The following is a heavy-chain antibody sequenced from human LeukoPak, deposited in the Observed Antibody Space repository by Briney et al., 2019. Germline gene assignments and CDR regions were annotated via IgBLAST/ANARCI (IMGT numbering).Heavy chain of an antibody. CDR2: ISGSGGST. V-gene: IGHV3-23*01. Sequence: GGSLRLSCAASGFTFSRYGMSWVRQAPGKGLEWVSAISGSGGSTYYADSVKGRFTISRDSSKNTLYLQMNSLRAEDTAVYYCAKDSSWSKSDYWGQGTLVTVSS. CDR3: AKDSSWSKSDY. D-gene: IGHD6-13*01. J-gene: IGHJ4*02. CDR1: GFTFSRYG.